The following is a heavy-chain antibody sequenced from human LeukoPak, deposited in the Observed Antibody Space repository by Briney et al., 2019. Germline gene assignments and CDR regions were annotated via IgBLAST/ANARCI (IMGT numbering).Heavy chain of an antibody. CDR3: ARAKNMIAVAGFDY. V-gene: IGHV4-34*01. CDR2: INHSGST. J-gene: IGHJ4*02. Sequence: SETLSLTCAVYGGSFSGYYWSWIRQPPGKGLEWIGEINHSGSTNYNPSLKSRVTISVDTSKNQFSLKLGSVTAADTAVYYCARAKNMIAVAGFDYWGQGTLLTVSS. CDR1: GGSFSGYY. D-gene: IGHD6-19*01.